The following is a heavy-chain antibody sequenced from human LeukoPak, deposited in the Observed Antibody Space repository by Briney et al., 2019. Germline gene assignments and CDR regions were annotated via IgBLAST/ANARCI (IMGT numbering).Heavy chain of an antibody. CDR3: AREVHGSGTLDAFDI. V-gene: IGHV1-2*02. Sequence: ASVKVSCKASGYTFTSYDINWVRQATGQGLEWMGWINPNSGGTNYAQKFQGRVTMTRDTSISTAYMELSRLRSDDTAVYYCAREVHGSGTLDAFDIWGQGTMVTVSS. CDR1: GYTFTSYD. J-gene: IGHJ3*02. D-gene: IGHD3-10*01. CDR2: INPNSGGT.